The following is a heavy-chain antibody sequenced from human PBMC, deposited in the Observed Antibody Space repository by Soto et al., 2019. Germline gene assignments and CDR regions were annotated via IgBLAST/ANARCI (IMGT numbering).Heavy chain of an antibody. Sequence: PSETLSLTCAVYGGSFSGYYWSWIRQPPGKGLEWIGEINHSGSTNYNPSLKSRVTISVDTSKNQFSLKLSSVTAADTAVYYCARFKSATFHFDYWGQGTLVTVSS. CDR1: GGSFSGYY. J-gene: IGHJ4*02. CDR2: INHSGST. CDR3: ARFKSATFHFDY. V-gene: IGHV4-34*01.